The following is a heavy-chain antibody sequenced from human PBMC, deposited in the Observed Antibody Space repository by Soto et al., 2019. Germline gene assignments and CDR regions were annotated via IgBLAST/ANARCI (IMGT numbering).Heavy chain of an antibody. CDR2: INPSGGST. V-gene: IGHV1-46*01. Sequence: ASVTLSCQAAGYTITSYYMHLVRQAPGQGLEWMGIINPSGGSTSYAQKFQGRVTMTRDTSTSTVYMELSSLRSEDTAVYYCARAGIAVAGDHYYFDYWGQGTLVTVSS. D-gene: IGHD6-19*01. J-gene: IGHJ4*02. CDR3: ARAGIAVAGDHYYFDY. CDR1: GYTITSYY.